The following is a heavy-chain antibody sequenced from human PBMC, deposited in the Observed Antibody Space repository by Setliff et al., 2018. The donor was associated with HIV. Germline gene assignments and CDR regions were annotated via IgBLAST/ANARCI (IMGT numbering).Heavy chain of an antibody. CDR1: GGSISSSSHY. CDR3: ARTRYTYGTPPAFDI. V-gene: IGHV4-39*01. D-gene: IGHD5-18*01. Sequence: PSETLSLTCTVSGGSISSSSHYWGWIRQPPGKGLEWIGSIYFSGSTYYNPSLKSRVTISVDTSKNQFSLKLSSVTAADTALYYCARTRYTYGTPPAFDIWGRGTVVTVSS. CDR2: IYFSGST. J-gene: IGHJ3*02.